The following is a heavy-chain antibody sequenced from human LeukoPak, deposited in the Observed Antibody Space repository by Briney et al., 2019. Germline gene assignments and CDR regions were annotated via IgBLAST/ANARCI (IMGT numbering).Heavy chain of an antibody. CDR3: ARGPYYYDSSGSRPFDY. Sequence: SVKVSCKASGGTFSSYAISWVRQAPGQGLEWMGGIIPIFGTANYAQKFQGRVTITADESTSTAYMELSSLRSEDTAVYYCARGPYYYDSSGSRPFDYWGQGTLVTVSS. J-gene: IGHJ4*02. CDR1: GGTFSSYA. CDR2: IIPIFGTA. V-gene: IGHV1-69*13. D-gene: IGHD3-22*01.